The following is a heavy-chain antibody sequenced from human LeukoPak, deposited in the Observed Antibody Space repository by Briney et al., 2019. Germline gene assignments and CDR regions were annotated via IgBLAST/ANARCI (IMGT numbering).Heavy chain of an antibody. D-gene: IGHD3-10*01. CDR2: MNPNSGNT. CDR3: VRGSGSYYQYYFDW. Sequence: ASLKVSCKASGYTFTSYDINRVRQATGQGLEWMGWMNPNSGNTGYAQKFQGRVTMTRNTSISTAYMELSSLRSEDTAMYYCVRGSGSYYQYYFDWWGQGTLVTVSS. CDR1: GYTFTSYD. V-gene: IGHV1-8*01. J-gene: IGHJ4*02.